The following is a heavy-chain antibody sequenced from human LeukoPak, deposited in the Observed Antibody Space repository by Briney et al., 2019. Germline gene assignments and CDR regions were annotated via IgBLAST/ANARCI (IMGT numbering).Heavy chain of an antibody. CDR3: AKSRLSADNYGSGTYPVDY. Sequence: GSLRLSFAASGFPFSSYAMTWVRPAPGKGLEWVSSISCSDGSTYYADSVKGRFTISRDDSKNTLYVQMNTLRADDTAVYYCAKSRLSADNYGSGTYPVDYWGQGTLVTVSS. CDR1: GFPFSSYA. D-gene: IGHD3-10*01. V-gene: IGHV3-23*01. J-gene: IGHJ4*02. CDR2: ISCSDGST.